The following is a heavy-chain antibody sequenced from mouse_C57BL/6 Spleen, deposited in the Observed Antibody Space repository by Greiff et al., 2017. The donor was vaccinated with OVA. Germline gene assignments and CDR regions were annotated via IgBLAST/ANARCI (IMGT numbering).Heavy chain of an antibody. J-gene: IGHJ2*01. CDR1: GYTFTSYW. Sequence: QVQLQQPGAELVRPGTSVKLSCKASGYTFTSYWMHWVKQRPGQGLEWIGVIDPSDSYTNYNQKFKGKATLTVDTSSSTAYMQLSSLTSEDSAVYDCARGDYGSIDYWGQGTTLTVSS. CDR2: IDPSDSYT. CDR3: ARGDYGSIDY. V-gene: IGHV1-59*01. D-gene: IGHD1-1*01.